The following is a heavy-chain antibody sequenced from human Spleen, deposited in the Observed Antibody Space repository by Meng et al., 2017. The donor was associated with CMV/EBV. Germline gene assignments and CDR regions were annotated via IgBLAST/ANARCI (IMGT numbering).Heavy chain of an antibody. Sequence: ASVNVSCKASNYTFTSNAISWVRQAPGQGLEWMGWISTHIAEANYAQKFQGRVTMTTDTSTSTDYMELRSLRSDDTAVYYCARVFLSLRLLEWIKGNWFHPWGQGTLVTVSS. CDR1: NYTFTSNA. D-gene: IGHD3-3*01. V-gene: IGHV1-18*04. CDR2: ISTHIAEA. CDR3: ARVFLSLRLLEWIKGNWFHP. J-gene: IGHJ5*02.